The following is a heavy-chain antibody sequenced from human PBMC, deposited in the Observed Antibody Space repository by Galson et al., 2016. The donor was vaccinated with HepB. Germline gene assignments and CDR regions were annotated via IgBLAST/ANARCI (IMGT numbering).Heavy chain of an antibody. CDR1: GFTSSNYY. J-gene: IGHJ4*02. V-gene: IGHV3-11*06. CDR3: ARWSSSSVNSYGKPIDY. D-gene: IGHD6-6*01. CDR2: ISRSSSDT. Sequence: SLRLSCAASGFTSSNYYMSWIRQAPGKGLEWVSYISRSSSDTHYADSVKGRFTISRDDAKTSLYLQMNGLRAEDTAVYSCARWSSSSVNSYGKPIDYWGQGTLVTVSS.